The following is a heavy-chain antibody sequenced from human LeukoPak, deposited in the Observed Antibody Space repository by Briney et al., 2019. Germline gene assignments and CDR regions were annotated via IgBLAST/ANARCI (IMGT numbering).Heavy chain of an antibody. J-gene: IGHJ3*02. CDR3: ARGQAAALDI. Sequence: SETLSLTCTVSGGSISSYYWSWIRQPPGKGLEWIGYIYYSGTTNYNPSLKSRVTISVDTSKNQFSLKLSSVTAADTAVYYCARGQAAALDIWGQGTMVTVSS. CDR1: GGSISSYY. D-gene: IGHD6-13*01. V-gene: IGHV4-59*01. CDR2: IYYSGTT.